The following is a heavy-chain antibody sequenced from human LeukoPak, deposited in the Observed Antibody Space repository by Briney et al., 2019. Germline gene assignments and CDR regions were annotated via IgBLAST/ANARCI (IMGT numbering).Heavy chain of an antibody. CDR1: GYSFGAYY. V-gene: IGHV1-2*02. J-gene: IGHJ4*02. Sequence: ASVKVSCKASGYSFGAYYMYWVRQAPGQGLEWMGWIRPNSGGTNFTQKFQGRVTMTTDTSINTAYMELRSLRSDDTAVYYCARKGELAPTQLWGQGTLVTVSS. D-gene: IGHD5-24*01. CDR3: ARKGELAPTQL. CDR2: IRPNSGGT.